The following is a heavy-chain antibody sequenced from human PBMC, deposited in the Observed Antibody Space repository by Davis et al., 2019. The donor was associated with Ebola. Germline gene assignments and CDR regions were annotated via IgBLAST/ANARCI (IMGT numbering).Heavy chain of an antibody. CDR1: GFTFSSYA. Sequence: PGGSLRLSCAASGFTFSSYAMSWVRQAPGKGLEWVAVIWYDGSNKYYADSVKGRFTISRDNSKNTLYLQMNSLRAEDTAVYYCARNPYSSSSGGWFDPWGQGTLVTVSS. CDR3: ARNPYSSSSGGWFDP. CDR2: IWYDGSNK. D-gene: IGHD6-6*01. V-gene: IGHV3-33*08. J-gene: IGHJ5*02.